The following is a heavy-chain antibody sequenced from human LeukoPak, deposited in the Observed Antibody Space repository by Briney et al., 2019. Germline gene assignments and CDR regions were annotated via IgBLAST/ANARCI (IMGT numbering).Heavy chain of an antibody. CDR1: GFTFDDYA. CDR2: INWNSGSI. J-gene: IGHJ4*02. Sequence: GGSLRLSCAASGFTFDDYAMHWVRQAPGKGLEWVSSINWNSGSIGYADSVKGRFTISRDNAKNSLYLQMNSLRAEDMALYYCAKEYCTSTSCRGFDYWGQGTLVTVSS. CDR3: AKEYCTSTSCRGFDY. V-gene: IGHV3-9*03. D-gene: IGHD2-2*01.